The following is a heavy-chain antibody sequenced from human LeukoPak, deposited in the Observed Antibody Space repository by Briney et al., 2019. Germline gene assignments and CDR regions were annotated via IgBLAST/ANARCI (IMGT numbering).Heavy chain of an antibody. D-gene: IGHD3-10*01. Sequence: GGSLRLSCAASGFTFSSYNMNWVRPAPGKGLEWVSSISGGSYTSYADSVKGRFTISRDNAKNSLYLQMNSPRAEDTAVYYCAKYPFGSGSYKWRFDPWGQGTLVTVSS. V-gene: IGHV3-21*01. J-gene: IGHJ5*02. CDR3: AKYPFGSGSYKWRFDP. CDR2: ISGGSYT. CDR1: GFTFSSYN.